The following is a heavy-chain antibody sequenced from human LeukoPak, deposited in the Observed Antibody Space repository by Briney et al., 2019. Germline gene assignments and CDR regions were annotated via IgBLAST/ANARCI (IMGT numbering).Heavy chain of an antibody. CDR1: GGSVSTIDYY. V-gene: IGHV4-39*07. J-gene: IGHJ3*01. Sequence: SETLSLTCTVCGGSVSTIDYYWGWIRQPPGKGLEWIGSVYYSGSTYYNAPLKSRVTISVDTSKNQFSLKLSAVTAADTAMYYCAREDAVSSDDAFDLWGQGTMVTVS. CDR2: VYYSGST. CDR3: AREDAVSSDDAFDL. D-gene: IGHD6-19*01.